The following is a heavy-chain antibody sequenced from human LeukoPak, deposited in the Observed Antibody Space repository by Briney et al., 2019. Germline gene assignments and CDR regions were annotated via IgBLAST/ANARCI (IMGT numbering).Heavy chain of an antibody. CDR2: IYYSGST. J-gene: IGHJ3*02. CDR1: GGSISSGGYY. D-gene: IGHD3-22*01. V-gene: IGHV4-31*03. CDR3: ARDLIGAFDI. Sequence: SETLSLTCTVSGGSISSGGYYWSWIRQHPGKGLEWIGYIYYSGSTYYNPSLKSRVTISVDTSKNQFSLKLSSVTAADTAVYYCARDLIGAFDIWGQGTMVTVSS.